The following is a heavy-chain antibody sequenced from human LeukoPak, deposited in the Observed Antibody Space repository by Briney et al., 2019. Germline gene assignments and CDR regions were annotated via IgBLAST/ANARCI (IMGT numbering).Heavy chain of an antibody. J-gene: IGHJ4*02. V-gene: IGHV3-23*01. D-gene: IGHD5-12*01. CDR3: ARTISGHRGRFDY. CDR1: GFTVSRTY. Sequence: GGSLRLSCAALGFTVSRTYIRWVRQAPGKGLEWVSAISGSGGSTYYADSVKGRFTISRDNSKNTLYLQMNSLRAEDTAVYYCARTISGHRGRFDYWGQGTLVTVSS. CDR2: ISGSGGST.